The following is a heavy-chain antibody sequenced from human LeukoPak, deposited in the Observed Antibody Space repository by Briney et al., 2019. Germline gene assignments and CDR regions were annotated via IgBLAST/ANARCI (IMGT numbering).Heavy chain of an antibody. V-gene: IGHV4-34*01. CDR1: GGSFSGYY. CDR3: ARREGRYSDAFDI. CDR2: INHSGST. J-gene: IGHJ3*02. D-gene: IGHD2-15*01. Sequence: SETLSLTCAVYGGSFSGYYWSWIRQPPGKGLEWIGEINHSGSTNYNPSLKSRVTISVDTSKNQFSLKLSSVTAADTAVYYCARREGRYSDAFDIWGQGTMVTVSS.